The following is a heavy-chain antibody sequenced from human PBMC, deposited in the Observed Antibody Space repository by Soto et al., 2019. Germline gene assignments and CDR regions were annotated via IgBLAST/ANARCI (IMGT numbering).Heavy chain of an antibody. CDR3: ARASGLGELSRSVYFDY. CDR2: INAGNGNT. V-gene: IGHV1-3*01. CDR1: GYTFTSYA. Sequence: ASVKVSCKASGYTFTSYAMHWVRQAPGQRLEWMGWINAGNGNTKYSQKFQGRVTITRETSASTAYMELSSLRSEDTAVYYCARASGLGELSRSVYFDYWGQGTLVTVSS. D-gene: IGHD3-16*02. J-gene: IGHJ4*02.